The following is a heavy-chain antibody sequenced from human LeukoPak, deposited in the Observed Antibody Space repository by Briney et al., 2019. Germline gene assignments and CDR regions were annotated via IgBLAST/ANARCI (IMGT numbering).Heavy chain of an antibody. CDR3: ARELARSYWYFDL. CDR1: GYTFTGYF. J-gene: IGHJ2*01. Sequence: ASVKVSCKSSGYTFTGYFMHWVRQAPGQGLEWMGGINPKSGASNYAQKFQGRVTMTRDTSISTAYMELSRLRSDDTAVYYCARELARSYWYFDLWGRGTLVTVSS. D-gene: IGHD1-1*01. CDR2: INPKSGAS. V-gene: IGHV1-2*02.